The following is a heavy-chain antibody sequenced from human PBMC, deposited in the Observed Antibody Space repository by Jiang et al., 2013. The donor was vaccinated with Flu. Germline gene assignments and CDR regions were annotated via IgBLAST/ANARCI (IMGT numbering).Heavy chain of an antibody. CDR3: ARIGRRDGYDFVDF. Sequence: TQTLTLTCTFSGFSLSTSGVSVSWVRQPPGKALEWLALIDWEDYKYYTTSLKTRLTISKDTSKNQVVLKMTNVDPVDTGTYYCARIGRRDGYDFVDFWGQGTLVTVSS. V-gene: IGHV2-70*20. CDR2: IDWEDYK. J-gene: IGHJ4*02. CDR1: GFSLSTSGVS. D-gene: IGHD5-24*01.